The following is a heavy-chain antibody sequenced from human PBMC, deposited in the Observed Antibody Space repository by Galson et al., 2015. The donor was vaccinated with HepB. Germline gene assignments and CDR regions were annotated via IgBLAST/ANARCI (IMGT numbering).Heavy chain of an antibody. CDR3: AIGYGSGSYYYYGMDV. J-gene: IGHJ6*02. Sequence: CAISGDSVSSNSAAWNWIRQSPSRGLEWLGRTYYRSKWYNDYAVSVKSRITINPDTSKNQFSLQLNSVTPEDTAVYYCAIGYGSGSYYYYGMDVWGQGTTVTVSS. CDR2: TYYRSKWYN. D-gene: IGHD3-10*01. CDR1: GDSVSSNSAA. V-gene: IGHV6-1*01.